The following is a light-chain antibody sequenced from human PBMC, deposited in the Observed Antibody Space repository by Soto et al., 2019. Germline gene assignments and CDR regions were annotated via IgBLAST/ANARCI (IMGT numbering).Light chain of an antibody. J-gene: IGKJ5*01. CDR3: QKRSNWPIT. CDR2: DAS. Sequence: EIVLTQSPATLSLSPGERATLSCRASQSVSSYLAWYQQKPGQAPRLLIYDASNRATGIPARFSGSGSGTDFTLTISSLEPEDFAVYYCQKRSNWPITSVQGTRLEIK. V-gene: IGKV3-11*01. CDR1: QSVSSY.